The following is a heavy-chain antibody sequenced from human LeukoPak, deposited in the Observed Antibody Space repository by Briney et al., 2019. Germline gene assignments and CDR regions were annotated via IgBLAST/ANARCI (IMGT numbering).Heavy chain of an antibody. CDR1: GFTFEDHA. Sequence: GRSLRLSCVTSGFTFEDHAMHWVRQGPGRGLEGVAGISGKSNNSIYAGSVGGRVTISRDNAKNSLFLQMNSLTLEDTALYYCARDFSNRYFRHFDFWGRGTLVTVSS. CDR3: ARDFSNRYFRHFDF. D-gene: IGHD3-16*02. CDR2: ISGKSNNS. V-gene: IGHV3-9*01. J-gene: IGHJ4*02.